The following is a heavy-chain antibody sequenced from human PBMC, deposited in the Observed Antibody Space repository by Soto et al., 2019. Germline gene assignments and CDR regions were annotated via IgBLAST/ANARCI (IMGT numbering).Heavy chain of an antibody. D-gene: IGHD2-21*02. V-gene: IGHV1-24*01. CDR1: GYTLTELS. J-gene: IGHJ4*02. Sequence: GASVKVSCKVSGYTLTELSMHWVRQAPGKGLEWMGGFDPEDGETIYAQKFQGRVTMTEDTSTDTAYMELSSLRSEDTAVYYCARDMYCGGDCPTDYWGQGTLVTVSS. CDR2: FDPEDGET. CDR3: ARDMYCGGDCPTDY.